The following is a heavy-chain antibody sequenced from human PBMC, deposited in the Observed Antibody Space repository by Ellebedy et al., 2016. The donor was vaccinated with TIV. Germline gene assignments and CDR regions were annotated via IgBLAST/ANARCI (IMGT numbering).Heavy chain of an antibody. D-gene: IGHD3-9*01. J-gene: IGHJ6*02. V-gene: IGHV3-30*18. Sequence: GGSLRLSXAASGFTFSSYGMHWVRQAPGKGLEWVAVISYDGSNKYYADSVKGRFTISRDNSKNTLYLQMNSLRAEDTAVYYCAKDQYFDWFGFFRHPTDWGYYYGMDVWGQGTTVTVSS. CDR3: AKDQYFDWFGFFRHPTDWGYYYGMDV. CDR2: ISYDGSNK. CDR1: GFTFSSYG.